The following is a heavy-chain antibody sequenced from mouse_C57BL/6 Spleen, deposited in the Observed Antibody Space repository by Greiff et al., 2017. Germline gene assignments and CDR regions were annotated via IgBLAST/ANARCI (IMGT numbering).Heavy chain of an antibody. D-gene: IGHD1-1*02. CDR1: GFSLTSYG. V-gene: IGHV2-5*01. CDR3: AKGGGYHAMDY. J-gene: IGHJ4*01. CDR2: LWRGGST. Sequence: VKLVESGPGLVQPSQSLSITCTVSGFSLTSYGVHWVRQSPGKGLEWLGVLWRGGSTDYTAAFMSRLSITKDNSKSQVFFKMNSLQADDTAIYYCAKGGGYHAMDYWGQGTSVTVSS.